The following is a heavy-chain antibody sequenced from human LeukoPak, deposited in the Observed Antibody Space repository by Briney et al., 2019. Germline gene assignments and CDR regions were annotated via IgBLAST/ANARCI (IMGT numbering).Heavy chain of an antibody. V-gene: IGHV3-7*01. CDR2: INHDGTKM. CDR3: AKEQRVYGSGSYYRGGFDY. D-gene: IGHD3-10*01. Sequence: GGSLRLSCEASGFKFNTYWMSWVRQAPGKGLEWVANINHDGTKMYYADSVKGRFTISRDNSKNTLYLQMNSLRAEDTAVYYCAKEQRVYGSGSYYRGGFDYWGQGTLVTVSS. J-gene: IGHJ4*02. CDR1: GFKFNTYW.